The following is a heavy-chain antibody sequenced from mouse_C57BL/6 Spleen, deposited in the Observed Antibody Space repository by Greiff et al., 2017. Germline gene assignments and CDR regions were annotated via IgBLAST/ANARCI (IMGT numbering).Heavy chain of an antibody. CDR1: GYTFTSYW. CDR2: IYPGSGST. J-gene: IGHJ3*01. D-gene: IGHD3-2*02. CDR3: AGGTAQATGAY. V-gene: IGHV1-55*01. Sequence: VQLQQSGAELVKPGASVKMSCKASGYTFTSYWITWVKQRPGQGLEWIGDIYPGSGSTNYNEKFKSKATLTVDTSSSTAYMQLSSLTSEDSAVYYCAGGTAQATGAYWGQGTLVTVSA.